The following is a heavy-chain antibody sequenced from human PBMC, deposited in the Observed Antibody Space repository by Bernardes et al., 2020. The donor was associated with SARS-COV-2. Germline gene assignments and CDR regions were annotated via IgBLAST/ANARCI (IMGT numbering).Heavy chain of an antibody. CDR2: INHSGST. J-gene: IGHJ3*02. V-gene: IGHV4-34*01. CDR1: GGSFSGYY. D-gene: IGHD2-2*01. Sequence: TLSLTCAVYGGSFSGYYWSWIRQPPGKGLEWIGEINHSGSTNYNPSLKSRVTISVDTSKNQFSLKLSSVTAADTAVYYCAREGAGPCSSTSCHFDAFDIWGQGTMVTVSS. CDR3: AREGAGPCSSTSCHFDAFDI.